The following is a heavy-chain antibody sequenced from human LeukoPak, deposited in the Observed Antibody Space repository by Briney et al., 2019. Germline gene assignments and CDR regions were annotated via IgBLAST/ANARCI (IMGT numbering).Heavy chain of an antibody. CDR2: IYSGGST. Sequence: GGSLRLSCAASGFTVSSNYMSWVRQAPGKGLEWVSVIYSGGSTYYADSVKGRFTISRDNAKNTLYLQMNSLRAEDTAVYYCARAEWLVQGAFDIWGQGTMVTVSS. J-gene: IGHJ3*02. CDR3: ARAEWLVQGAFDI. V-gene: IGHV3-53*01. D-gene: IGHD6-19*01. CDR1: GFTVSSNY.